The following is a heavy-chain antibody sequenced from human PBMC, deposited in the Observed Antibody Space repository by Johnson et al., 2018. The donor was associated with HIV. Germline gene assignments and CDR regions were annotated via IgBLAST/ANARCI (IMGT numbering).Heavy chain of an antibody. D-gene: IGHD2-21*01. CDR2: IRYDGSNK. CDR1: GFTFSSYG. CDR3: TTDYFVVGAFDI. Sequence: QVQLVESGGGVVQPGGSLRLSCAASGFTFSSYGMYWVRQAPGKGLEWVAFIRYDGSNKYYADSVKGRFTISRDNSKNTLYLQMNSLKAEDTAMYYCTTDYFVVGAFDIWGQGTMVTVSS. V-gene: IGHV3-30*02. J-gene: IGHJ3*02.